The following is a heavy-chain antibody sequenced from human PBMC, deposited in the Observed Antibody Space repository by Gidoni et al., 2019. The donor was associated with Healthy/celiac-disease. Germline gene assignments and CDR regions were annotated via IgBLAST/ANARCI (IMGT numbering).Heavy chain of an antibody. CDR1: GGSISSGSYY. CDR3: AREISGYDFWSGGVSEFSGSLNWFDP. V-gene: IGHV4-61*02. D-gene: IGHD3-3*01. CDR2: IYTSGST. J-gene: IGHJ5*02. Sequence: QVQLQESGPGLVKPSQTLSLTCTVSGGSISSGSYYWSWIRQPAGKGLEWIGRIYTSGSTNYNPSLKSRVTISVDTSKNQFSLKLSSVTAADTAVYYCAREISGYDFWSGGVSEFSGSLNWFDPWGQGTLVTVSS.